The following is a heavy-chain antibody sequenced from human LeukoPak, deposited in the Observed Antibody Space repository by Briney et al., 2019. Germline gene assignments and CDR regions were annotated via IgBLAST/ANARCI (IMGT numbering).Heavy chain of an antibody. CDR1: GGSISSGGYY. CDR2: IYYSGST. V-gene: IGHV4-31*03. D-gene: IGHD6-6*01. Sequence: PSETLSLTCTVSGGSISSGGYYWSWIRQHPGKGLEWIGYIYYSGSTYYNPSLKSRVTISVDTSKNQFSLKLSSVTAADTAVYYCARGRAESKRPPWFDPWGQGTLVTVSS. J-gene: IGHJ5*02. CDR3: ARGRAESKRPPWFDP.